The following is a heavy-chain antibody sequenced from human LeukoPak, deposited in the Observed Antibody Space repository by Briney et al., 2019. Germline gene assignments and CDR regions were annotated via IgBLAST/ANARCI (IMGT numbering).Heavy chain of an antibody. Sequence: PGGSLRLSCAASGFTFSTNAMNWVRQAPGKGLEWVSYISSDTNSIYYADSVKGRFTISRDNAKNSLYLQMNSLRAEDTAVYYCATQQERAWSGYQPNNWFDPWGQGTLVTVSS. CDR3: ATQQERAWSGYQPNNWFDP. CDR2: ISSDTNSI. V-gene: IGHV3-48*04. J-gene: IGHJ5*02. D-gene: IGHD3-3*01. CDR1: GFTFSTNA.